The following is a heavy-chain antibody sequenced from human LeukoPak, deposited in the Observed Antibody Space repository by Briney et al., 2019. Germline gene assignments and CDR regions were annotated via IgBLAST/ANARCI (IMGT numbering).Heavy chain of an antibody. CDR2: IYHSGST. Sequence: PSETLSLTCAVSGGSISSSKWWSWVRQPPGKGLEWIGEIYHSGSTNYNPSLKSRVTISVDTSKNQFSLKLSSVTAADTAVYYCARADYGDYWWFDPWGQGTLVTVSS. CDR3: ARADYGDYWWFDP. D-gene: IGHD4-17*01. V-gene: IGHV4-4*02. J-gene: IGHJ5*02. CDR1: GGSISSSKW.